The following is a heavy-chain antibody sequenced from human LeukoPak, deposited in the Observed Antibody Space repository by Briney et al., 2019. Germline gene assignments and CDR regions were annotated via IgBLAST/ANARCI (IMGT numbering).Heavy chain of an antibody. D-gene: IGHD3-10*01. Sequence: SETLSLTCTVSGGSISSYYWSWIRQPPGKGLEYIGYMYYSGSTYHNPSLKSRVTMSVDTSKNQFSLKLSSLTAADTAVYYCARGRRRGFIATTGWFDPWGQGTLVTVSS. CDR3: ARGRRRGFIATTGWFDP. CDR1: GGSISSYY. V-gene: IGHV4-59*01. CDR2: MYYSGST. J-gene: IGHJ5*02.